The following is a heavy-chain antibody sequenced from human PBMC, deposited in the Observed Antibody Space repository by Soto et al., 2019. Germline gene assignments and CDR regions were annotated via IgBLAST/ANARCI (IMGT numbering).Heavy chain of an antibody. J-gene: IGHJ4*02. D-gene: IGHD2-2*02. CDR3: TTVEIPFYPEY. CDR2: IKSKAAGETT. Sequence: GGSLRLSCAASGFTFSNAWMSWVRQAPGKGLEWVGRIKSKAAGETTDYAAPVQGRVSISRDDSKNTLYLQMNGLKTEDTAVYYCTTVEIPFYPEYWGQGTLVTVSS. CDR1: GFTFSNAW. V-gene: IGHV3-15*01.